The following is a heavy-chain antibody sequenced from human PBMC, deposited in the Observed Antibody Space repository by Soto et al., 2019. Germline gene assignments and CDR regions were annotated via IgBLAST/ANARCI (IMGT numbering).Heavy chain of an antibody. CDR2: IHYSGSI. CDR3: AREDDGGDRDYYGLDV. V-gene: IGHV4-30-4*08. D-gene: IGHD2-21*02. Sequence: QVQLQQSGPGLVKPSQTLSLTCTVSGGSISYEYYHWTWIRQSPGKGLEWIGYIHYSGSIIYNPSFKSRVTRSVDTSKNQFSLQLSSVTAADTAVYFCAREDDGGDRDYYGLDVWGQGTTVTVSS. J-gene: IGHJ6*02. CDR1: GGSISYEYYH.